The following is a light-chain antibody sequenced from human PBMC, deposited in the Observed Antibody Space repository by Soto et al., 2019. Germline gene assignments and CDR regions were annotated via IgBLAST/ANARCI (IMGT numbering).Light chain of an antibody. Sequence: EIVLTQSPATLFFSPGERATLSCRTSRFVYISKLAWYKQRSGHSPRLLIHGASSRAAGIPDRFSGSGSGTDFILTVSRLEPEDFAVYYCQVHLPSPPGYTFGQGTKLEIK. CDR3: QVHLPSPPGYT. J-gene: IGKJ2*01. CDR1: RFVYISK. CDR2: GAS. V-gene: IGKV3-20*01.